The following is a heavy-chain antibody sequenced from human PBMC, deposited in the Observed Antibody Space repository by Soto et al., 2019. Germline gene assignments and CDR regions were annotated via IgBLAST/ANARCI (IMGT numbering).Heavy chain of an antibody. CDR2: ISGSGGTT. CDR1: GFTFSTDA. Sequence: GGSPRLSCAASGFTFSTDAMNWFRQAPGKGLEWVSSISGSGGTTYYADSVRGRFTISRDNSKKTFYLQMNSLRAEDTAVYYSAKDMVEELQYFDWSRDWGQGTLVTVSS. D-gene: IGHD3-9*01. CDR3: AKDMVEELQYFDWSRD. J-gene: IGHJ4*02. V-gene: IGHV3-23*01.